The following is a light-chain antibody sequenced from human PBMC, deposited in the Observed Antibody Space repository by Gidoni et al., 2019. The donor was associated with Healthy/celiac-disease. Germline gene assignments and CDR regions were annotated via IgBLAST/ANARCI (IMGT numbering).Light chain of an antibody. CDR3: AAWDDSLSGLWV. J-gene: IGLJ3*02. Sequence: QSVLTQPPSASGTPGQRVSISCSGSSSNIGSNYVYWYQQLPGTAPKLLIYRNNQPPSGVPDRFSGSKSGTSASLAISGLRSEDEADYYGAAWDDSLSGLWVFGGGTKLTVL. CDR1: SSNIGSNY. V-gene: IGLV1-47*01. CDR2: RNN.